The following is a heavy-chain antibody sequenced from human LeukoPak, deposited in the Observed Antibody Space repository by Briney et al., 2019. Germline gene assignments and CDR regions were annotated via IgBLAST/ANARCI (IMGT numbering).Heavy chain of an antibody. CDR2: IYYSGTT. J-gene: IGHJ4*02. CDR3: ARDRSGGIAARRLTFFDY. D-gene: IGHD6-6*01. Sequence: SETLSLTCTVSGGSISSSSYYWGWIRQPPGKGLEWIGSIYYSGTTYYNPSLKSRVTISVDTSKNQFSLKLSSVTAADTAVYYCARDRSGGIAARRLTFFDYWGQGTLVTVSS. CDR1: GGSISSSSYY. V-gene: IGHV4-39*07.